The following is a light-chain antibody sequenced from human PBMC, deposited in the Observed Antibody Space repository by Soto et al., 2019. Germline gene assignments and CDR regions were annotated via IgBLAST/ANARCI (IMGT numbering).Light chain of an antibody. Sequence: QSVLTQPASVSGSPGQSITISCTGTSSDVGGYNYVSWYQQHPGKAPKLMIFEVSNRPSGVSYRFSGSKSDNTASLTISGLQDEDEDEYFCSSYATRSNWVFGGGTKLTVL. V-gene: IGLV2-14*01. CDR3: SSYATRSNWV. J-gene: IGLJ3*02. CDR1: SSDVGGYNY. CDR2: EVS.